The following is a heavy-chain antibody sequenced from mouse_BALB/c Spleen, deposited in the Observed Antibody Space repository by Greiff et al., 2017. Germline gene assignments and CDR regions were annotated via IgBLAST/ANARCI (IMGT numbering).Heavy chain of an antibody. D-gene: IGHD4-1*01. CDR2: ISNLAYSI. J-gene: IGHJ3*01. CDR1: GFTFSDYG. V-gene: IGHV5-15*02. CDR3: ARAELRGFAY. Sequence: EVMLVESGGGLVQPGGSRKLSCAASGFTFSDYGMAWVRQAPGKGPEWVAFISNLAYSIYYADTVTGRFTISRENAKNTLYLEMSSLRSEDTAMYYCARAELRGFAYWGQGTLVTVSA.